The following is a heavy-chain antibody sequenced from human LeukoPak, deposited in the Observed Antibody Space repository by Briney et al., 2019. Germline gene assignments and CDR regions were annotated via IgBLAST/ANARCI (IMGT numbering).Heavy chain of an antibody. J-gene: IGHJ3*02. V-gene: IGHV5-51*01. CDR3: AREEMADRAFDI. CDR1: GYSFTSYW. CDR2: IYPGHSDT. D-gene: IGHD5-24*01. Sequence: GESLKISCKGSGYSFTSYWIGWVRQMPGTGLVWMGIIYPGHSDTRYSPSFQGQVTISADKSISTAYLQWSSLKASDTAMYYCAREEMADRAFDIWGQGTMVTVSS.